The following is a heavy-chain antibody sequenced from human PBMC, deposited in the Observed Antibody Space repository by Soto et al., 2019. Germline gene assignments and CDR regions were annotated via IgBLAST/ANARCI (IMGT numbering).Heavy chain of an antibody. CDR3: VRVPPDGYDFYLDDY. J-gene: IGHJ4*02. D-gene: IGHD5-12*01. V-gene: IGHV3-74*01. CDR1: GFTFSSDW. CDR2: INSDGSTT. Sequence: GGSLRRSCAASGFTFSSDWMHWARQAPGKGLVWGSRINSDGSTTTYADSGKGRFTISSDNAKNTLYLPMNSLIAQATAVYYCVRVPPDGYDFYLDDYWRQGTLVTASS.